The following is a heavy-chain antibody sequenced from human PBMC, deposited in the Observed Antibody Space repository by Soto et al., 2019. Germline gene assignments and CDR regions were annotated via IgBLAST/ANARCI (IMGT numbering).Heavy chain of an antibody. Sequence: PGGSLRLSCAASGFTFANYGMNWVRQAPGKGPEWVSGISSASGRSYYAASVKGRFTIARDNSGNKLYLQMNSLRAEDSAMYYCARTKCSGGSCYSWSLDYWGQGTPVTVSS. CDR2: ISSASGRS. CDR1: GFTFANYG. V-gene: IGHV3-23*01. CDR3: ARTKCSGGSCYSWSLDY. J-gene: IGHJ4*02. D-gene: IGHD2-15*01.